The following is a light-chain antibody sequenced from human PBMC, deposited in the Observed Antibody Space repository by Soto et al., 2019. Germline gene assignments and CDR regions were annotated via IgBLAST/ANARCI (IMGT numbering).Light chain of an antibody. CDR2: EDN. Sequence: NFMLTQPHSVSESPGKTVTISCTRSSGAIASNYVQWYQQRPGSAPTTVIYEDNQRPSGVPDRFSGSIDSSSNSASLTISGLKTEDESVYYCQSSDSSNWVFGGGTKVTVL. CDR1: SGAIASNY. J-gene: IGLJ3*02. V-gene: IGLV6-57*04. CDR3: QSSDSSNWV.